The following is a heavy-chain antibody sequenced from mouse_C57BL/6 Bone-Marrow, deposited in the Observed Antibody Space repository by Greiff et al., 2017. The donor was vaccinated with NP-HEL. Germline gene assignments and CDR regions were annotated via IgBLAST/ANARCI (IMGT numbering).Heavy chain of an antibody. D-gene: IGHD2-2*01. CDR3: ARRSYGYFWYFDV. V-gene: IGHV5-2*01. J-gene: IGHJ1*03. CDR1: EYEFPSHD. Sequence: EVKLMESGGGLVQPGESLKLSCESNEYEFPSHDMSWVRKTPEKRLELVAAINSDGGSTYYPDTMERRFIISRDNTKKTLYLQMSSLRSEDTALYYCARRSYGYFWYFDVWGTGTTVTVSS. CDR2: INSDGGST.